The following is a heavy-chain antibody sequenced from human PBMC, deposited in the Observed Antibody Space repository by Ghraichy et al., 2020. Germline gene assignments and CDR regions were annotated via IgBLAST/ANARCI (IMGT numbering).Heavy chain of an antibody. CDR2: ISSSSSYI. CDR3: ARDAYGDYTMDY. J-gene: IGHJ4*02. CDR1: GFTFSSYS. D-gene: IGHD4-17*01. V-gene: IGHV3-21*01. Sequence: ESLNISCAASGFTFSSYSMNWVRQAPGKGLEWVSSISSSSSYIYYADSVKGRFTISRDNAKNSLYLQMNSLRAEDTAVYYCARDAYGDYTMDYWGQGTLVTVSS.